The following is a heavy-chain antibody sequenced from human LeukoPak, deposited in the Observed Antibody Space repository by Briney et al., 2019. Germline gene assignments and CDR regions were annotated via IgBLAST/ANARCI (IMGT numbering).Heavy chain of an antibody. D-gene: IGHD3-9*01. CDR3: ARAPFSHDTLTYDAFDI. CDR2: IIPIFGTA. Sequence: REASVKVSCKASGGTFSSYAISWVRQAPGQGLEWMGGIIPIFGTANYAQKFQGRVTITADKSTSTAYMELSSLRSEDTAVYYCARAPFSHDTLTYDAFDIWGQGTMVTVSS. V-gene: IGHV1-69*06. CDR1: GGTFSSYA. J-gene: IGHJ3*02.